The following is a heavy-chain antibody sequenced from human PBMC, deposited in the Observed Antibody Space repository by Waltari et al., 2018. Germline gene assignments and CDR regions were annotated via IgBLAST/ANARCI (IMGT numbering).Heavy chain of an antibody. CDR1: GYSFTSYW. Sequence: EVQLVQSGAEVKRPGESLKISCKTSGYSFTSYWISWVRQMPGKGLEWMGAIDPSDSYTRYSPSFQGQVTISADKSISTADLQWSSLKASDSATYYCARSGYYTGGRFDVWGPGVLVTVSS. D-gene: IGHD3-3*01. J-gene: IGHJ5*02. CDR3: ARSGYYTGGRFDV. CDR2: IDPSDSYT. V-gene: IGHV5-10-1*04.